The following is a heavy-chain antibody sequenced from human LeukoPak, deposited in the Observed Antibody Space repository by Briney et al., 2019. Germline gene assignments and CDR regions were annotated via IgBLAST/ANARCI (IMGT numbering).Heavy chain of an antibody. Sequence: ASVKVSCKASGYTFTSYDINWVRQATGQGLEWMGWMNPNSGNTGYAQKFQGRVTMTRNTSISTAYMELSSLRSEDTAVYYCALITTAQEGGDEDAFDIWGQGTMVTVSS. D-gene: IGHD3-22*01. CDR2: MNPNSGNT. CDR3: ALITTAQEGGDEDAFDI. CDR1: GYTFTSYD. J-gene: IGHJ3*02. V-gene: IGHV1-8*01.